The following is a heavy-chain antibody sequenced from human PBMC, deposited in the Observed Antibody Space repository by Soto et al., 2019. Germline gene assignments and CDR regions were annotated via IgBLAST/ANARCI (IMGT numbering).Heavy chain of an antibody. V-gene: IGHV2-5*02. CDR1: GFSFSTGAVG. CDR3: AHVYWAASGTRYYFAH. D-gene: IGHD6-13*01. Sequence: QITLTESGPTLVKPTQTLTLTCPFSGFSFSTGAVGVGWIRQPPGKALEFLALIYWDDDKRYRPSLKNKITITKDTSRNQVVLTMTDLDPEDTATYYCAHVYWAASGTRYYFAHCGQGTLVTVSS. J-gene: IGHJ4*02. CDR2: IYWDDDK.